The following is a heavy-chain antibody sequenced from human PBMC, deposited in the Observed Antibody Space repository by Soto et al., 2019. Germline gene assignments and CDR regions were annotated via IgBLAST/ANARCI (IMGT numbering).Heavy chain of an antibody. CDR2: IYHSGST. Sequence: QLPLQESGSGLVKPSQTLSLTCAVSGGAISSGGYSWSWIRQPPGKGLEWIGYIYHSGSTYYNPSLKSRVTISVDRSKNQFSLKLSSVTAADTAVYYCARVPDRWGQGTLVTVSS. V-gene: IGHV4-30-2*01. D-gene: IGHD2-2*01. J-gene: IGHJ5*02. CDR1: GGAISSGGYS. CDR3: ARVPDR.